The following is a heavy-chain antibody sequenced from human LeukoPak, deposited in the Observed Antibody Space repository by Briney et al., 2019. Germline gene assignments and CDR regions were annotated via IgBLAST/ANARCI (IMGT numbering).Heavy chain of an antibody. V-gene: IGHV5-51*01. CDR3: ARHYSCSSTSCYFDY. CDR2: IYPGDSDT. CDR1: RYSFTSFW. D-gene: IGHD2-2*01. J-gene: IGHJ4*02. Sequence: GESLKISCKGSRYSFTSFWMGWVRQMPGKGLEWMGIIYPGDSDTRYSPSFQGQVTISADKSINTAYLQWSSLKASDTAMCYCARHYSCSSTSCYFDYWGQGTLVTVSS.